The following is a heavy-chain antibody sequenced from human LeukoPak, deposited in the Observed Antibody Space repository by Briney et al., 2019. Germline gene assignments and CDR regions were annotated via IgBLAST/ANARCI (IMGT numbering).Heavy chain of an antibody. V-gene: IGHV4-34*01. CDR3: ARRYFDWLMRTNNWFDP. Sequence: RPSETLSLTCAVYGGSFSGYYWSWIRQPPGKGLEWIGEINHSGSANYNPSLKSRVTISVDTSKNQFSLKLSSVTAADTAVYYCARRYFDWLMRTNNWFDPWGQGTLVTVSS. CDR2: INHSGSA. J-gene: IGHJ5*02. CDR1: GGSFSGYY. D-gene: IGHD3-9*01.